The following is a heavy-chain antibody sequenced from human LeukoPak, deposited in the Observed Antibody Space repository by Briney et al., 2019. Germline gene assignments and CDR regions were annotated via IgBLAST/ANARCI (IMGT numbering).Heavy chain of an antibody. CDR2: VYYSGST. CDR3: ARERGYFDL. CDR1: GGSISSYY. J-gene: IGHJ2*01. Sequence: SETLSLTCTVSGGSISSYYWSWIRQPPGKGLEWIGYVYYSGSTNYNPSLKSRVTMSVDTSKNQFSLKLSSVTAADTAVYYCARERGYFDLWGRGTLVTVSS. V-gene: IGHV4-59*12.